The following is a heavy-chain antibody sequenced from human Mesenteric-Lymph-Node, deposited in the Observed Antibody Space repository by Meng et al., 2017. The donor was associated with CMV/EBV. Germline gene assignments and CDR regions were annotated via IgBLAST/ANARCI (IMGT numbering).Heavy chain of an antibody. CDR3: ARLDLAAFYS. D-gene: IGHD3-3*02. CDR1: GFTFSSSE. V-gene: IGHV3-48*03. CDR2: ITGGGKTI. J-gene: IGHJ5*02. Sequence: GGSLRLSCVASGFTFSSSEMNWVRQAPGKGLEWVAYITGGGKTIYYADSVKGRFTISRDNAKSSLYLQMNSLRAEDAAVYYCARLDLAAFYSWGQGALVTVSS.